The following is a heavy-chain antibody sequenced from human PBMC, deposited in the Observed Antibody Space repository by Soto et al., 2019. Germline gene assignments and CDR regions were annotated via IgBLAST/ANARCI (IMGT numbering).Heavy chain of an antibody. CDR1: GFTFSSYW. J-gene: IGHJ4*02. CDR3: ARTFGPSHYYDSSRYFDY. Sequence: GGSLRLSCAASGFTFSSYWMSWVRQAPGKGLEWVANIKQDGSEKYYVDPVKGRFTISRDNAKNSLYLQMNSLRAEDTAVYYCARTFGPSHYYDSSRYFDYWGQGTLVTVSS. V-gene: IGHV3-7*05. D-gene: IGHD3-22*01. CDR2: IKQDGSEK.